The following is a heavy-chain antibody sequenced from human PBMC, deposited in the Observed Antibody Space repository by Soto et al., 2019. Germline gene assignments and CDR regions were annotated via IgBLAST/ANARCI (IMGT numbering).Heavy chain of an antibody. CDR3: ESQSDHYSSSPHYDYGMDV. CDR1: GYSFTSYW. Sequence: GESLKISCKGSGYSFTSYWISWVRQMPGKGLEWMGRIDPSDSYTNYSPSFQGHVTISADKSISTAYLQWSRLRATDTAMYYCESQSDHYSSSPHYDYGMDVWGQGTTVTVS. CDR2: IDPSDSYT. D-gene: IGHD6-13*01. V-gene: IGHV5-10-1*01. J-gene: IGHJ6*02.